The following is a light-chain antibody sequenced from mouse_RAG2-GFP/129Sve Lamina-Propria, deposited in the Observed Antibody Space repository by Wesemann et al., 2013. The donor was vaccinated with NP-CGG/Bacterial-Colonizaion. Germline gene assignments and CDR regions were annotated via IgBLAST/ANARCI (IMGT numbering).Light chain of an antibody. Sequence: DIVMTQSHKFMSTSVGDRVSITCKASQDVGTAVAWYQQKPGQSPKLLIYWASTRHTGVPDRFTGSGSGTDFTLTISNVQSEDLAEYFCQQYNSYPLTFGGGTEAGNKT. CDR1: QDVGTA. CDR2: WAS. V-gene: IGKV6-23*01. J-gene: IGKJ2*01. CDR3: QQYNSYPLT.